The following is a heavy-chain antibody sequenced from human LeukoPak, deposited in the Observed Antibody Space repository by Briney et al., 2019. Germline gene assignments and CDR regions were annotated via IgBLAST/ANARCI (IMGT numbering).Heavy chain of an antibody. Sequence: GGSLRLSCAASGFTFSSYTMDWVRQAPGKGLEWVSSISYTSSYIYYADSVKGRFTISRDNAKNSLYLQMNSLRAEDTAVYYCARGLDDYHRVGDSWGQGTLVTVSS. CDR1: GFTFSSYT. J-gene: IGHJ4*02. V-gene: IGHV3-21*01. D-gene: IGHD4/OR15-4a*01. CDR3: ARGLDDYHRVGDS. CDR2: ISYTSSYI.